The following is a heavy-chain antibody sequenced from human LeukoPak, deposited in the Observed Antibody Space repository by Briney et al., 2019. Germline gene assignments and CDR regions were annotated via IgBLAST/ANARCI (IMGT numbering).Heavy chain of an antibody. CDR2: ISGSGGST. CDR3: AKGSRYDYLLSDY. D-gene: IGHD5-12*01. Sequence: GGSLRLSCAAAGFTFSSYAMSWVRQAAGKGLEWVSAISGSGGSTYYAGSVKGRFTISRDNSKNTLYLQMNRLRAEDTAVYYCAKGSRYDYLLSDYWGQGTLVTVSS. J-gene: IGHJ4*02. CDR1: GFTFSSYA. V-gene: IGHV3-23*01.